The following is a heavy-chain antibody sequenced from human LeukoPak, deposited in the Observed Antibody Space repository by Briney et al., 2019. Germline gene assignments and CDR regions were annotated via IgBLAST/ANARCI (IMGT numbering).Heavy chain of an antibody. J-gene: IGHJ3*02. Sequence: GASVKVSCKASGYTFTSYGISWVRQAPGQGLEWMGRISAYNGNTNYAQKLQGRVTMTTDTSTSTAYMELRSLRSDDTAVYYCARFQYYDILTGYYGAFDIWGQGTMVTVSS. V-gene: IGHV1-18*01. D-gene: IGHD3-9*01. CDR2: ISAYNGNT. CDR3: ARFQYYDILTGYYGAFDI. CDR1: GYTFTSYG.